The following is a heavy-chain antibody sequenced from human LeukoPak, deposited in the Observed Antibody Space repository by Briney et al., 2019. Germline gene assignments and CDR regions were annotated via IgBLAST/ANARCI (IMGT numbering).Heavy chain of an antibody. D-gene: IGHD3-16*01. J-gene: IGHJ6*02. V-gene: IGHV3-23*01. CDR2: ISVSGGTT. CDR1: GLTFSSYA. Sequence: GGSLRLSCAASGLTFSSYAMNWVRQAPGKGLEWVSGISVSGGTTYYANSVKGRFTISRDNSKNTLYLQMNSLRAEDTAVYYCSRLLGDSGRDDYYYCMYVWGQGTTVTVSS. CDR3: SRLLGDSGRDDYYYCMYV.